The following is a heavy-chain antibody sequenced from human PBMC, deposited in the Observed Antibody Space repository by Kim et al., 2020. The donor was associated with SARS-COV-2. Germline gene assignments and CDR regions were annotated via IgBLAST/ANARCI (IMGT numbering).Heavy chain of an antibody. CDR3: ARSAGPYDYYFDY. Sequence: GESLKISCKGSGYNFPSYWIGRVRQMPGKGLEWMGIIYPGDSDTRYSPSFQGQVTIPADKSTTTAYLQWSSLKASDTAMYYCARSAGPYDYYFDYWGQGTLVTVSS. J-gene: IGHJ4*02. V-gene: IGHV5-51*01. CDR1: GYNFPSYW. CDR2: IYPGDSDT. D-gene: IGHD3-16*01.